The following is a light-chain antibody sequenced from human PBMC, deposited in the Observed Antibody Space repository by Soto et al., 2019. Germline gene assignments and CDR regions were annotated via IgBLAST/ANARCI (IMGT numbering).Light chain of an antibody. J-gene: IGKJ1*01. CDR2: AAS. CDR1: RGISSY. V-gene: IGKV1-6*01. CDR3: LQDINYPWT. Sequence: AIQLTQSPSSLSASVGDRVTITCRASRGISSYLAWYQQKPGKAPKLLIYAASTLQTGVPSRFSGSGSGTDFTLAISSLQPEDSATYYCLQDINYPWTFGQGTKVDI.